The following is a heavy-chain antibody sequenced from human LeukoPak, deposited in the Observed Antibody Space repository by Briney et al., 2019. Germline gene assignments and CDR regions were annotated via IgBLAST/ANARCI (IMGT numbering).Heavy chain of an antibody. CDR1: GFTFSSYS. CDR2: ISGSGSHT. V-gene: IGHV3-23*01. D-gene: IGHD4-11*01. Sequence: PGGSLRLSCAASGFTFSSYSMNWVRQAPGKGLEWVSSISGSGSHTYYADSVQGRFTVSRDNSKNTVNLHLNTVRAEDTAVYYCAKERVTSGMMEGVLHMWGQGTTVSVSS. J-gene: IGHJ3*02. CDR3: AKERVTSGMMEGVLHM.